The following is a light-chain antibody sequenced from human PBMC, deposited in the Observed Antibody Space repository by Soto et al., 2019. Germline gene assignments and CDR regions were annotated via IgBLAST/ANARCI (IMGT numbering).Light chain of an antibody. V-gene: IGKV1D-13*01. CDR3: QQFHDFPLT. CDR1: RGIPIA. Sequence: AIQLTQSPSSLSASLGDGASINCRASRGIPIALAWYQQKPGKAPKPLIYDASSLESWVPSRFSGSGSGTDFTLTISSLQSEDFATYYCQQFHDFPLTFGGGTKVEIK. J-gene: IGKJ4*01. CDR2: DAS.